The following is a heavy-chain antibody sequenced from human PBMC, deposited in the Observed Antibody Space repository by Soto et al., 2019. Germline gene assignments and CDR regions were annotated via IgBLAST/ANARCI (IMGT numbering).Heavy chain of an antibody. V-gene: IGHV3-64*01. D-gene: IGHD6-13*01. CDR3: ATQSYSSLNFDY. Sequence: EVQLVESGGGLVQPGGSLRLSCAASGFTFSSYAMHWVRQAPGKGLEYVSAISSNGGSTYYANSVKGRFTISRDNFKNTLYLRLGILVADDMAVDNCATQSYSSLNFDYWGPGTMITVSS. CDR1: GFTFSSYA. CDR2: ISSNGGST. J-gene: IGHJ4*01.